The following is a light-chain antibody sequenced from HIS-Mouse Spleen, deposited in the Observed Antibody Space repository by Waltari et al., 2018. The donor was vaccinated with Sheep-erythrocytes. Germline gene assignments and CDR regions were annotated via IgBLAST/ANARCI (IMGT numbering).Light chain of an antibody. CDR2: HVS. CDR3: CSYAGSYNHV. CDR1: SSDVGGYNY. Sequence: QSALTQPRSVSGSPGQSVTISCTGTSSDVGGYNYVSWYQQHPGKAPKLMIYHVSKRASGGPDRFYGYKPGNPASLTISGLQAEDEADYYCCSYAGSYNHVFATGTKVTVL. V-gene: IGLV2-11*01. J-gene: IGLJ1*01.